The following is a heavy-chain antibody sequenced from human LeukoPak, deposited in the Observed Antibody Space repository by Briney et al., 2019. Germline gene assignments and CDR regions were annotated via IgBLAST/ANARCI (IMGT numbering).Heavy chain of an antibody. D-gene: IGHD6-6*01. J-gene: IGHJ3*02. V-gene: IGHV3-7*01. CDR1: GFTFSTYW. CDR3: ARVAAHDAFDI. CDR2: IRPDGSEK. Sequence: PGGSLRLSCAASGFTFSTYWMSWVRQAPGKGLEWVANIRPDGSEKYYVDSVKGRLTISRDNTKNPLYLQMNSLRGEDTAVYYCARVAAHDAFDIWGQGTMVTVSS.